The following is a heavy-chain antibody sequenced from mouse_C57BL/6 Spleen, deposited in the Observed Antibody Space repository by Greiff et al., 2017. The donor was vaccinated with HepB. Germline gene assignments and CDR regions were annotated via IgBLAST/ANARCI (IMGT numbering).Heavy chain of an antibody. Sequence: VQLQESGAELVRPGTSVKVSCKASGYAFTNYLIEWVKQRPGQGLEWIGVINPGSGGTNYNEKFKGKATLTADKSSSTAYMQLSSLTSEDSAVYFCARGEPVDYWGQGTSVTVSS. CDR2: INPGSGGT. CDR1: GYAFTNYL. CDR3: ARGEPVDY. V-gene: IGHV1-54*01. J-gene: IGHJ4*01.